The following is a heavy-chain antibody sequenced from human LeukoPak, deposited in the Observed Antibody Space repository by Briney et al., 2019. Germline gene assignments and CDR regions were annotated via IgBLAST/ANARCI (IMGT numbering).Heavy chain of an antibody. J-gene: IGHJ3*02. CDR2: VYYTGST. Sequence: PSETLSLTCTVSGASVSSDGYYWNWIRQPPGKGLEWIGYVYYTGSTNYNASLKSRVTIFVDTSRNQFSLNLNSVTAADTAVYYCARGLAERAPRKSLWSGSPGIHFDVFDIWGQGTMVTVSS. CDR1: GASVSSDGYY. CDR3: ARGLAERAPRKSLWSGSPGIHFDVFDI. D-gene: IGHD1-26*01. V-gene: IGHV4-61*08.